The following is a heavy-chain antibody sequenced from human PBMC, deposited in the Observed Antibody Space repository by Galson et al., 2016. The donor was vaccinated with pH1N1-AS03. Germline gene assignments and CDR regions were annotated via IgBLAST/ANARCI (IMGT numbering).Heavy chain of an antibody. Sequence: SVKVSCKASGYIFTGFYVHWVRQAPGQGLEWMGWINTDSGVTNYAQRFEAWVTMTRDTSVSTAYLELYGLKSDDTAVYYCARDPRGPCTSATCPTTYYFGMDVWGQGTTVIVSS. V-gene: IGHV1-2*04. D-gene: IGHD2-2*01. J-gene: IGHJ6*02. CDR1: GYIFTGFY. CDR3: ARDPRGPCTSATCPTTYYFGMDV. CDR2: INTDSGVT.